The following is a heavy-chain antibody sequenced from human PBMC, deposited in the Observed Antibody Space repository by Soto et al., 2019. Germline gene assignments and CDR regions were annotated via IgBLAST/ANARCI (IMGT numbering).Heavy chain of an antibody. CDR2: ITGSGDSA. J-gene: IGHJ5*02. D-gene: IGHD3-10*01. V-gene: IGHV3-23*01. CDR1: GFTFSSYA. CDR3: AKLPDRNFREYGSGHPFDP. Sequence: GGSLRLSCAASGFTFSSYAMSWVRQAPGKGLEWVSAITGSGDSAYYGDSVKGRFTISRDNSKNTLYLQMNSLRADDTAVYYCAKLPDRNFREYGSGHPFDPWGQGTLVTVSS.